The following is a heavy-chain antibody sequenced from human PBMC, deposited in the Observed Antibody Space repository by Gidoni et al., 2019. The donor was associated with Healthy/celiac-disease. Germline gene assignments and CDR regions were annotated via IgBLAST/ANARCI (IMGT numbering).Heavy chain of an antibody. Sequence: QLQLQESGSGLVKPSQTLSLTCAVSGGSISSGGYSWSWIRQPPGKGLEWIGYIYHSGSTYYNPSLKSRVTISVDRFKNQFSLKLSSVTAADTAVYYCARGILTGYQDNWFDPWGQGTLVTVSS. J-gene: IGHJ5*02. CDR1: GGSISSGGYS. CDR2: IYHSGST. V-gene: IGHV4-30-2*01. CDR3: ARGILTGYQDNWFDP. D-gene: IGHD3-9*01.